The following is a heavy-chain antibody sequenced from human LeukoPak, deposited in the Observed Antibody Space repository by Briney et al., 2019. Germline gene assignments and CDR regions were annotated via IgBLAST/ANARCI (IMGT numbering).Heavy chain of an antibody. Sequence: GGSLRLSCAASGFTFSSYGMHWVRQAPGKGLEWVAVISYDGSNKYYADSVKGRFTISRDNSKNTLYLQMNSLRAEDTAVYYCAKDYGDYWYYFDYWGQGILVTVSS. CDR3: AKDYGDYWYYFDY. CDR2: ISYDGSNK. D-gene: IGHD4-17*01. V-gene: IGHV3-30*18. CDR1: GFTFSSYG. J-gene: IGHJ4*02.